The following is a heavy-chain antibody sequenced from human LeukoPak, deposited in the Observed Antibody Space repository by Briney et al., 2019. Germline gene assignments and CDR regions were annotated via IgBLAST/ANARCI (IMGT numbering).Heavy chain of an antibody. J-gene: IGHJ4*02. CDR2: IYYSGST. V-gene: IGHV4-59*01. CDR1: GGSISSYY. Sequence: PSETLSLTCTVSGGSISSYYWSWIRQPPGKGLEWIGYIYYSGSTNYNPSLKSRVTISVDTSKNQFSLKLSSVTAADTAVYYCAREGDYYDSSGYITRSIDYWGQGTLVTVSS. D-gene: IGHD3-22*01. CDR3: AREGDYYDSSGYITRSIDY.